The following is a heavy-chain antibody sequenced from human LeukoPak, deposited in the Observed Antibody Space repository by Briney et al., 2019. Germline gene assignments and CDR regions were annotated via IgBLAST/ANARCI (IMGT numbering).Heavy chain of an antibody. J-gene: IGHJ4*02. CDR1: GFTFSSYG. Sequence: GGTLRLSCAASGFTFSSYGMSWVRQAPGKGLEWVSAISGSGGSTYYADSVKGRFTISRDNSKNTLYLQMNSLRAEDTAVYFCATLGDRSDYWGPGTLVTVSS. V-gene: IGHV3-23*01. D-gene: IGHD3-16*01. CDR3: ATLGDRSDY. CDR2: ISGSGGST.